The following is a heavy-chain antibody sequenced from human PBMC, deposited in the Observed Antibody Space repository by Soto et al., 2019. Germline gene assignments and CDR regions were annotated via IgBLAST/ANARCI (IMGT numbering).Heavy chain of an antibody. V-gene: IGHV1-18*04. D-gene: IGHD6-13*01. Sequence: QVQLVQSGTEVKKPGASVKVSCKASGYTFNTNALSWVRQAPGQGLEWMGWISAFNGYTNYAQKFQARLTMTTDTSTSTAYMELRSLRSDDTAVYYCSRDTGLIAAAGSFVAFDIWGQGTMVIVSS. CDR3: SRDTGLIAAAGSFVAFDI. J-gene: IGHJ3*02. CDR1: GYTFNTNA. CDR2: ISAFNGYT.